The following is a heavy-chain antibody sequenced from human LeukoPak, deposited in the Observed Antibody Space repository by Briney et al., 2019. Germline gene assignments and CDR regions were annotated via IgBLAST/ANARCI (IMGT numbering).Heavy chain of an antibody. CDR1: GFTFSNYW. CDR3: ARASIAVAAGLQY. D-gene: IGHD6-19*01. CDR2: IKQDGSEK. Sequence: GGSLRLSCAASGFTFSNYWMSWVRQAPGKGLEWVANIKQDGSEKYYVDSVKGRFTISRDNAKNSLYLQVNSLRAEDTAVYYCARASIAVAAGLQYWGQGTLVTVSS. V-gene: IGHV3-7*01. J-gene: IGHJ4*02.